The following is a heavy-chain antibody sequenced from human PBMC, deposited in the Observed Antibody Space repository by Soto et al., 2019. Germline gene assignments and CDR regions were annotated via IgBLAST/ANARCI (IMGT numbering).Heavy chain of an antibody. J-gene: IGHJ4*02. Sequence: EVQLLESGGGLVQPGGSLRLSCAASGFTFSNYAVTWVRKAPGKGREWVSTISGSGGSTYYADSVKGRFTISRDNSKNTLYLQMNSLRAEDTAVYYCAKDQGSSWYEIDYWGQGTLVTVSS. CDR3: AKDQGSSWYEIDY. D-gene: IGHD6-13*01. CDR1: GFTFSNYA. CDR2: ISGSGGST. V-gene: IGHV3-23*01.